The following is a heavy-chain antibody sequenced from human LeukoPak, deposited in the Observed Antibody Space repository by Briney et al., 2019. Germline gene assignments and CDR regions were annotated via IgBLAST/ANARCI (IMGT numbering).Heavy chain of an antibody. D-gene: IGHD4-17*01. Sequence: SETLSLTCTVSGGSISNSSYYWGWIRQPPGKGLEWIGSIYYSGSTYNNPSLKSRVTMSVDTSKNQFSLKLSSVTAADSAVYYCARGDYGDYYWFDPWGQGTLVTVSS. V-gene: IGHV4-39*01. CDR1: GGSISNSSYY. J-gene: IGHJ5*02. CDR2: IYYSGST. CDR3: ARGDYGDYYWFDP.